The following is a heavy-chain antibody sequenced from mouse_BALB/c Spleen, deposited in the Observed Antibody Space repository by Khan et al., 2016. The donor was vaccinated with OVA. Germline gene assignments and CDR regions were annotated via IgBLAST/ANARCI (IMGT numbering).Heavy chain of an antibody. CDR1: GFNIKDTD. V-gene: IGHV14-3*02. Sequence: VQLQQSGAELAKPGASVKLYCTASGFNIKDTDMHWVKQRPEQGLEWIGRIDPANGNPKYDPKFQGKATITAETPSNTDYLQYSSLTSQVTADYFCARINAWGPRTTLTVPS. J-gene: IGHJ2*01. CDR3: ARINA. CDR2: IDPANGNP.